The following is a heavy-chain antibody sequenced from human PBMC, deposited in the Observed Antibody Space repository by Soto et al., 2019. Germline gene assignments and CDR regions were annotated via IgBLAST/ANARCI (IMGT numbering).Heavy chain of an antibody. CDR1: GYSFTSYW. Sequence: RGESLKISCKGSGYSFTSYWIGWVRQMPGKGLEWMGIIYPGDSDTRYSPSFQGQVTISADKSISTAYLQWSSLKASDTAMYYCARRVSGLYHYYGMDVWGQGTTVTVSS. CDR3: ARRVSGLYHYYGMDV. CDR2: IYPGDSDT. V-gene: IGHV5-51*01. J-gene: IGHJ6*02. D-gene: IGHD3-22*01.